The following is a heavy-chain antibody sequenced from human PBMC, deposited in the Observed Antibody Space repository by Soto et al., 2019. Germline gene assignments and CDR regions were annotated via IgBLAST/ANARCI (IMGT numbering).Heavy chain of an antibody. J-gene: IGHJ4*02. D-gene: IGHD3-22*01. CDR3: ARYPKYYYDSSGYYFHY. CDR1: GGSISSGGYY. V-gene: IGHV4-31*03. CDR2: IYYSGST. Sequence: SETLSLTCTVSGGSISSGGYYWSWIRQHPGKGLEWIGYIYYSGSTYYNPSLKSRVTISVDTSKNQFSLKLSSVTAADTAVYYCARYPKYYYDSSGYYFHYWGQGTLVTV.